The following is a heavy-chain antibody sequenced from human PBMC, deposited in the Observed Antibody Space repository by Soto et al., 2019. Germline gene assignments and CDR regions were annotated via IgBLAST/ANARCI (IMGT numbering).Heavy chain of an antibody. CDR3: AMTTVTTLGPGWFDP. J-gene: IGHJ5*02. D-gene: IGHD4-17*01. CDR2: IYYSGST. Sequence: QVQLQESGPGLVKPSETLSLTCTVSGGSISSYYWSWIRQPPGKGLEWIGYIYYSGSTNYNPSLKRRVTIAVDTSKNQFSLKLSSVTAADTAVYYCAMTTVTTLGPGWFDPWGQGTLVTVSS. V-gene: IGHV4-59*08. CDR1: GGSISSYY.